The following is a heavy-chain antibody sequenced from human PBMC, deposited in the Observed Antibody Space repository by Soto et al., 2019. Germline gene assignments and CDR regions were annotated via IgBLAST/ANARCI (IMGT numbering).Heavy chain of an antibody. V-gene: IGHV4-59*01. CDR2: IYYSGST. D-gene: IGHD4-17*01. Sequence: QVQLQESGPGLVKSSETLSLTCTVSGGSISSYYWNWIRQPPGKGLEWIGYIYYSGSTNYNPSLKSRVTISVDTSKNQFSLKLSFVTAADTAVYYCARGDSYGDYGLDDAFDIWGQGTMVPVSS. CDR3: ARGDSYGDYGLDDAFDI. CDR1: GGSISSYY. J-gene: IGHJ3*02.